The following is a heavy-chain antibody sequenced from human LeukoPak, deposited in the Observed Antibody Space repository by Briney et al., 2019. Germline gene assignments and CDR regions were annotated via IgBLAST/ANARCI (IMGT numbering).Heavy chain of an antibody. J-gene: IGHJ4*02. D-gene: IGHD3-22*01. V-gene: IGHV5-51*01. CDR2: IYPGDSDT. CDR3: ARTMPEYDSSGYYSGSFDY. CDR1: GYSFTSYW. Sequence: GESPKISCKGSGYSFTSYWIGWVRQMPGKGLEWMGIIYPGDSDTRYSPSFQGQVTISADKSISTAYLQWSSLKASDTTMYYCARTMPEYDSSGYYSGSFDYWGQGTLVTVSS.